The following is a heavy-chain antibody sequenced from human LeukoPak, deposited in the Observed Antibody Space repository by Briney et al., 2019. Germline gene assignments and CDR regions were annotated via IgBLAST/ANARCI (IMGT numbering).Heavy chain of an antibody. CDR2: ISPDRGGT. CDR1: GYTFTGYY. D-gene: IGHD2-15*01. CDR3: ARGYCSGGTCPYYFDY. Sequence: ASVKVSCKASGYTFTGYYIHWVRQAPGQGLEWMGRISPDRGGTNYAQKFQVRVTMTRDTSISTAYMELSRLTSDDTAVYYCARGYCSGGTCPYYFDYWGQGTLVTVSS. V-gene: IGHV1-2*06. J-gene: IGHJ4*02.